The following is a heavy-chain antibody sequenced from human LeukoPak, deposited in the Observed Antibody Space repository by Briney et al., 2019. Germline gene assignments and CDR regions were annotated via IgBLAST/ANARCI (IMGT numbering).Heavy chain of an antibody. D-gene: IGHD1-14*01. CDR3: SRGVPNHYGTDV. CDR2: ISYDGSNK. V-gene: IGHV3-30-3*01. J-gene: IGHJ6*02. Sequence: GGSLRLSCAASGFTFSSYTMNWVRQAPGKGLEWVAVISYDGSNKYYADSVKGRFTISRDNAENTLYLQMNSLRAEDTAMYYCSRGVPNHYGTDVWGQGTTVTVSS. CDR1: GFTFSSYT.